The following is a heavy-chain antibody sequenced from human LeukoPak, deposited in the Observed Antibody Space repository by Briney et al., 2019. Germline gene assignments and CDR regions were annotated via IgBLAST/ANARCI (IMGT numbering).Heavy chain of an antibody. Sequence: GASVKVSCKASGYTFTGYYMHWVRQAPGQGLEWMGWINPNSGGTNYAQKFQGRVTMTRDTSISTAYMELSRLRSDDTAVYYCAREPRGSMVRGVIGGGIDYWGQGTLVTVSS. CDR3: AREPRGSMVRGVIGGGIDY. CDR1: GYTFTGYY. D-gene: IGHD3-10*01. CDR2: INPNSGGT. V-gene: IGHV1-2*02. J-gene: IGHJ4*02.